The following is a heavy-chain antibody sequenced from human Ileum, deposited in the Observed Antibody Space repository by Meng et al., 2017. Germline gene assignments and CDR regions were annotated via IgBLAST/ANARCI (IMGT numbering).Heavy chain of an antibody. CDR1: GDSVSSNSAA. CDR2: TYYRSRWYN. V-gene: IGHV6-1*01. CDR3: ARDLGGRYDY. Sequence: SETLSLTCAISGDSVSSNSAAWGWIRQSPSRGLEWLGRTYYRSRWYNDYAVSVKSRITINPDTSKNQFSLQLNSVTPDDTSVYYCARDLGGRYDYWGQGTLVTVSS. J-gene: IGHJ4*02. D-gene: IGHD1-26*01.